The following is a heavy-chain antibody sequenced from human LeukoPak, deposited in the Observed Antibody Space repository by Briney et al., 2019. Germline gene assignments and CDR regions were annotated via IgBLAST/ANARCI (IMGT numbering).Heavy chain of an antibody. V-gene: IGHV1-46*01. CDR1: GYTFTSYY. CDR3: ARVSAHGPYDRGSFDY. Sequence: ASVKVSCKASGYTFTSYYMHWVRQAPGQGLEWVGIINPSGGSTSYAQKFQGRVTMTRDTSTGTVYMELSSLRSEDTAVYYCARVSAHGPYDRGSFDYWGQGTLVTVSS. CDR2: INPSGGST. J-gene: IGHJ4*02. D-gene: IGHD3-22*01.